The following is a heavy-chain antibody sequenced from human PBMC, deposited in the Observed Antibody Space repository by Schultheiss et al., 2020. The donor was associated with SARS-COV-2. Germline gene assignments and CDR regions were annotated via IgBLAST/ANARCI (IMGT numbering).Heavy chain of an antibody. CDR3: ARYLEGYDFWSGSYYYYGMDV. CDR1: GYSISSGYY. J-gene: IGHJ6*02. V-gene: IGHV4-38-2*01. Sequence: SETLSLTCAVSGYSISSGYYWGWIRQPPGKGLEWIGYIYYSGSTNYNPSLKSRVTISVDTSKNQFSLKLSSVTAADTAVYYCARYLEGYDFWSGSYYYYGMDVWGQGTTVTVSS. D-gene: IGHD3-3*01. CDR2: IYYSGST.